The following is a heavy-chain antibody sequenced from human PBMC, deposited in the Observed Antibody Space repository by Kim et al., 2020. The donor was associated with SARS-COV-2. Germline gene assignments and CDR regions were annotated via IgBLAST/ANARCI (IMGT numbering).Heavy chain of an antibody. D-gene: IGHD6-19*01. CDR2: IYYSGST. CDR1: GGSISSYY. V-gene: IGHV4-59*13. Sequence: SETLSLTCTVSGGSISSYYWSWIRQPPGKGLEWIGYIYYSGSTNYNPSLKSRVTISVDTSKNQFSLKLSSVTAADTAVYYCARARIAVAGTLQGETFDIWGQGTMVTVSS. CDR3: ARARIAVAGTLQGETFDI. J-gene: IGHJ3*02.